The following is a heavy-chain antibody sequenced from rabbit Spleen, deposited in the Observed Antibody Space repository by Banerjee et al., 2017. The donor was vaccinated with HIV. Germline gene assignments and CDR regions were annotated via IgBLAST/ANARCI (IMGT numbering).Heavy chain of an antibody. J-gene: IGHJ4*01. Sequence: QEQLVESGGGLVRPEGSLKLSCTASGFSFSNKAVMCWVRQAPGKGLQWIACINAVTGKAVYATWAKGRSIMSRTSSTKVTLQMTSLTAADTATYFCARDTYGSLWGPGTLVTVS. CDR1: GFSFSNKAV. CDR3: ARDTYGSL. V-gene: IGHV1S45*01. CDR2: INAVTGKA. D-gene: IGHD3-1*01.